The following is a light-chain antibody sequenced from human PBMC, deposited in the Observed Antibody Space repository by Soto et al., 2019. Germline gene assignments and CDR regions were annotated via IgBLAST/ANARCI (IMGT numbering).Light chain of an antibody. CDR1: QTVTSY. CDR2: GAS. J-gene: IGKJ1*01. CDR3: QQYGYSPRT. Sequence: EIVLTQSPGTLSLSPGETATLSCRASQTVTSYFAWYQQKPGQAPRLLIYGASSRATGIPDRFSGSGSGTDFTLTISGLEPEDFAAYYCQQYGYSPRTFGQGTKVEIK. V-gene: IGKV3-20*01.